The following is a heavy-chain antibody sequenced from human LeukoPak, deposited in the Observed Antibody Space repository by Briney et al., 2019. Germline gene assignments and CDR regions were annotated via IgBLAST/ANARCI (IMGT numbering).Heavy chain of an antibody. D-gene: IGHD1/OR15-1a*01. CDR1: GFTFSSYG. Sequence: PGRSLRLSCAASGFTFSSYGMHWVRQAPGKGLEWVAVISYDGSNKYYADSVKGRFTISRDNSKNTLYLQMNSLRAEDTAVYYCAREGPINNGDLDYWGQGTLVTVSS. CDR3: AREGPINNGDLDY. V-gene: IGHV3-30*03. J-gene: IGHJ4*02. CDR2: ISYDGSNK.